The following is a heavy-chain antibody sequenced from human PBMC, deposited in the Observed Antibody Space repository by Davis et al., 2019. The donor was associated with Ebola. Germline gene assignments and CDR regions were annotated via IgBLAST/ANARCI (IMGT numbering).Heavy chain of an antibody. D-gene: IGHD3-10*01. CDR1: GFTFSTYT. J-gene: IGHJ4*02. CDR2: ISSGSYYI. V-gene: IGHV3-21*01. Sequence: GESLKTSCAASGFTFSTYTMNWVRQAPGKGLEWVSSISSGSYYIYYADSLKGRFTISRDNAKNSLFLQMNSLSDEDTAMYYCARVSNYYGSGRFVDYFDYWGQGTLVTVSS. CDR3: ARVSNYYGSGRFVDYFDY.